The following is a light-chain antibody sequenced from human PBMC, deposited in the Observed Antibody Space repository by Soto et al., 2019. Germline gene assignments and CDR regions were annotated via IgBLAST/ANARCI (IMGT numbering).Light chain of an antibody. CDR1: QNINNY. CDR2: DAS. CDR3: QQYENIPT. V-gene: IGKV1-33*01. Sequence: DIKMTQSPSSLSASVEDRVTLTCQSSQNINNYLNWSPQTPGRAPXXLIYDASNSEAGVPSRFRGSGSGTDFIFTISRLQPEDIASDYCQQYENIPTFGQGTRLEIK. J-gene: IGKJ5*01.